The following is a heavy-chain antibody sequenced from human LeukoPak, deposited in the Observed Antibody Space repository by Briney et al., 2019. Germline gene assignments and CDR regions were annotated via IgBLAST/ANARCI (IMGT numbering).Heavy chain of an antibody. CDR2: ISGSGGGT. Sequence: GGSLRLSCAASGFTFSSYAMSWVRQAPGKGLEWVSAISGSGGGTYYADSVKGRFTSSRDNSKNTLYLQMNSLRAEDTAVYYCAKKAGAAAAGTGGYYFDYWGQGTLVTVSS. J-gene: IGHJ4*02. CDR3: AKKAGAAAAGTGGYYFDY. CDR1: GFTFSSYA. D-gene: IGHD6-13*01. V-gene: IGHV3-23*01.